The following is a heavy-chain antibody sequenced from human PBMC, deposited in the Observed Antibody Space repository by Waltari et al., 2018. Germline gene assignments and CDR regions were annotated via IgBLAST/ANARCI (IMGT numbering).Heavy chain of an antibody. Sequence: QVQLVQSGAEVKKPGASVKVSCKASGYTFTGHYMHWVRQAPGQGLEWMGWINPNSGGTNYAQKFQGRVTMTRDTSISTAYMELSRLRSDDTAVYYCARDRVTMVRGAHSNWFDPWGQGTLVTVSS. CDR2: INPNSGGT. J-gene: IGHJ5*02. CDR1: GYTFTGHY. V-gene: IGHV1-2*02. D-gene: IGHD3-10*01. CDR3: ARDRVTMVRGAHSNWFDP.